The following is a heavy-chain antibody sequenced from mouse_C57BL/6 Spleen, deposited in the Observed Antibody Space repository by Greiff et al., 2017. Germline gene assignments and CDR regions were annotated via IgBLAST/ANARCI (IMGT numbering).Heavy chain of an antibody. CDR1: GYTFTSYW. D-gene: IGHD3-2*02. Sequence: QVHVKQPGAELVKPGASVKLSCKASGYTFTSYWMHWVKQRPGQGLEWIGMIHPNSGSTNYNEKFKSKATLTVDKSSSTAYMQLSSLTSEDSAVYYCASPDSSGYVRFAYWGQGTLVTVSA. CDR2: IHPNSGST. V-gene: IGHV1-64*01. CDR3: ASPDSSGYVRFAY. J-gene: IGHJ3*01.